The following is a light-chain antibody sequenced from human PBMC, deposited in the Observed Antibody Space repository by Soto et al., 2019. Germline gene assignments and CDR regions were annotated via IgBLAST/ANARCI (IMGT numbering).Light chain of an antibody. V-gene: IGKV3-20*01. Sequence: EIVLTQSTATLSLSPGERSTLACSSSQSVRTYLAWYQQKPGQAPRLLIYDTSSRATGIPDRFSGSGSGTDFTLTISRLEPEDFAVYYCQQYGSSPPITFGQGTRLEIK. CDR3: QQYGSSPPIT. J-gene: IGKJ5*01. CDR2: DTS. CDR1: QSVRTY.